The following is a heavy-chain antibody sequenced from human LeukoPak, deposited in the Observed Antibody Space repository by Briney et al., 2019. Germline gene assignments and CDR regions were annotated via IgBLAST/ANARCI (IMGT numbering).Heavy chain of an antibody. CDR3: ARTTEGGYTYGYFYYYYMDV. J-gene: IGHJ6*03. CDR1: GGSFSGYY. V-gene: IGHV4-34*01. D-gene: IGHD5-18*01. CDR2: INHRGNT. Sequence: PSETLSLTCAVYGGSFSGYYWSWIRQPPGKGLEWIGEINHRGNTNYNPSLKSRVTIAVDTSKNQFSLKLTSVTAADTAVYYCARTTEGGYTYGYFYYYYMDVWGKGTTVTISS.